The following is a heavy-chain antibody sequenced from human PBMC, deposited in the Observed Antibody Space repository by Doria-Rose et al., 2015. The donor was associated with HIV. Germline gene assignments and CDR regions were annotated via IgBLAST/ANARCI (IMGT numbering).Heavy chain of an antibody. CDR1: GVSLSSPGMG. CDR2: ILSDDER. Sequence: QVTLKEPGPVLVKPTETLTLTCTVSGVSLSSPGMGVSWIRQPPGKALEWLAKILSDDERSYKTSLKSRLTISRGTSKSQVVLTMTDMDPVDTATYYCARIKSSRWYHKYYFDFWGQGTLVIVSA. D-gene: IGHD6-13*01. J-gene: IGHJ4*02. V-gene: IGHV2-26*01. CDR3: ARIKSSRWYHKYYFDF.